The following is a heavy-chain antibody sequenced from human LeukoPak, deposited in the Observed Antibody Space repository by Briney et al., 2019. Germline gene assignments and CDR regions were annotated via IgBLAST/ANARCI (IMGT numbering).Heavy chain of an antibody. CDR2: ISYDGSNK. CDR3: SASFTPMEVDY. J-gene: IGHJ4*02. Sequence: GGSLRLTCAASGFTFSSYAMHWVGQAPGKGLEWVAVISYDGSNKYYADSVKGRFTISRDNSKNTLYLQMNSLRAEDTAVYYCSASFTPMEVDYWGQGTLVTVSS. CDR1: GFTFSSYA. V-gene: IGHV3-30-3*01. D-gene: IGHD3-10*01.